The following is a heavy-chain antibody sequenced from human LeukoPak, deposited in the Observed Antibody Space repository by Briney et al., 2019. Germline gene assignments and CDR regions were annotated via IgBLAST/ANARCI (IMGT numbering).Heavy chain of an antibody. CDR3: ARVRFGYSSIPLDY. Sequence: PGGSLRLSCAASGFTFSSYWMHWVRQAPGEGLVWVSRINSDGSSTSYADSVKGRFTISRDNAKNTLYLQMNSLRAEDTAVYYCARVRFGYSSIPLDYWGQETLLTVSS. J-gene: IGHJ4*02. CDR1: GFTFSSYW. V-gene: IGHV3-74*01. D-gene: IGHD6-19*01. CDR2: INSDGSST.